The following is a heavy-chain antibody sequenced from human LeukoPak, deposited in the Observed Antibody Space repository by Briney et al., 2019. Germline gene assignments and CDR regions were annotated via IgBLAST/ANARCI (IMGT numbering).Heavy chain of an antibody. D-gene: IGHD6-25*01. Sequence: GGSLRLSCAASGFTFSSYSMNWVRQAPGKGLQWVSSISSSSSYIYYADSVKGRFTISRDNAKTSLYLQMNSLRAEDTAVYYCARMSQGRLGYSSAHSDYWGQGTLVTVSS. CDR3: ARMSQGRLGYSSAHSDY. V-gene: IGHV3-21*01. CDR1: GFTFSSYS. CDR2: ISSSSSYI. J-gene: IGHJ4*02.